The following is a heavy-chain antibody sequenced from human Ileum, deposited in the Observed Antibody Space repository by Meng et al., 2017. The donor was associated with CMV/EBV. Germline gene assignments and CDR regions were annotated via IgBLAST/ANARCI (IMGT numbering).Heavy chain of an antibody. Sequence: QVQLVQSGTEVEKPVASVKVSCKTSGYTFTANHLHWVRQAPGQGLEWMGWIYPQDGGTYFAQKFQDRVTLTRDTSITTAYMELSGLTSDDTAIYYCVRESWYFDFWGEGTLVTVSS. CDR2: IYPQDGGT. CDR3: VRESWYFDF. CDR1: GYTFTANH. D-gene: IGHD6-13*01. V-gene: IGHV1-2*02. J-gene: IGHJ4*02.